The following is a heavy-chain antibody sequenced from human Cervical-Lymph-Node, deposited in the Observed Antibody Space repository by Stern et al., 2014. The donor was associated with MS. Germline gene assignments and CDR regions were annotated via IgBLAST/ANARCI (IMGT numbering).Heavy chain of an antibody. J-gene: IGHJ6*02. Sequence: QATLRESGPALVRPTQTLTLTCTFSGFSLTTTAMCVSWVRQPPGKALEWLALIDWDDDKYYSPYLKTRLTIPKDTSKNQVVLTMTNMDPVDTATYYCARVTAAGIFYYFGMDVWRQGTTVTVSS. CDR3: ARVTAAGIFYYFGMDV. CDR1: GFSLTTTAMC. D-gene: IGHD6-13*01. CDR2: IDWDDDK. V-gene: IGHV2-70*20.